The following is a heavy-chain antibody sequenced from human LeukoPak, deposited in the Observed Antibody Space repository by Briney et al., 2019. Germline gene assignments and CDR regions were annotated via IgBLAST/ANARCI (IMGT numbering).Heavy chain of an antibody. J-gene: IGHJ4*02. V-gene: IGHV4-61*01. D-gene: IGHD3-10*01. CDR1: GGSISSSSYY. CDR3: ARERYYGSGNYFDY. Sequence: SETLSLTCTVSGGSISSSSYYWSWIRQPPGKGLEWIGYIYYSGSTSYNPSLKSRVTISVDTSKNQFSLKLSSVTAADTAVYYCARERYYGSGNYFDYWGQGTLVTVSS. CDR2: IYYSGST.